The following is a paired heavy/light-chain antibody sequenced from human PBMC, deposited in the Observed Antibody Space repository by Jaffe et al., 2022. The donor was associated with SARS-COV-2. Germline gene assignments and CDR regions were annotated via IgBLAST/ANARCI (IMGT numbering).Light chain of an antibody. CDR2: KDT. CDR1: VLARRH. Sequence: SYELIQPSSVSVSPGQTATISCSGDVLARRHIRWFQQKAGQAPVLVIYKDTERPSGIPERFSGSSSGTTVTLTISGAQVDDEADYYCSSVFDKNLIFGGGTKLTVL. J-gene: IGLJ2*01. CDR3: SSVFDKNLI. V-gene: IGLV3-27*01.
Heavy chain of an antibody. D-gene: IGHD6-19*01. CDR2: VSYDGTEK. Sequence: QVQLVESGGGVVQPGRSLRLSCIASGFTFSLHGMYWVRQAPGKGLEWVALVSYDGTEKYFGDSMKGRVSISRDNSKNTLYLEMSSLRTEDTAVYYCAKDEYNSGWFAPPLDHYYYGLDVWGQGTTVIVSS. V-gene: IGHV3-30*18. CDR1: GFTFSLHG. CDR3: AKDEYNSGWFAPPLDHYYYGLDV. J-gene: IGHJ6*02.